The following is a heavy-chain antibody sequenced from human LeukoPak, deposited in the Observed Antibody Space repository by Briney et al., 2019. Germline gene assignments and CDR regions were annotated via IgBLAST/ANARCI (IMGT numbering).Heavy chain of an antibody. Sequence: GGSLRLSCAASGFTFSSYAMSWVRQAPGKGLEWVSVISGSGGSTYYADSVKGRFTISRDNSKNTLYLQMNSLRAEDTAVYYCARDPSGGNFPNWGQGTLVTVSS. CDR1: GFTFSSYA. CDR3: ARDPSGGNFPN. D-gene: IGHD4-23*01. V-gene: IGHV3-23*01. CDR2: ISGSGGST. J-gene: IGHJ4*02.